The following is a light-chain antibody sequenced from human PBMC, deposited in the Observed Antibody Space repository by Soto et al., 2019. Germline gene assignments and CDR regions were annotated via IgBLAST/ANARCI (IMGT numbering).Light chain of an antibody. CDR2: GAA. CDR3: QQYHSSPA. Sequence: EIVMTQSPATLSVSPGERVTLSCRASQSVFSSLAWYQQKPGQAPRLLIYGAATSATGIPARFSGSGSGTEFTLTISSLQSEDFAVYYCQQYHSSPAFGRGTKVEIK. J-gene: IGKJ4*02. V-gene: IGKV3-15*01. CDR1: QSVFSS.